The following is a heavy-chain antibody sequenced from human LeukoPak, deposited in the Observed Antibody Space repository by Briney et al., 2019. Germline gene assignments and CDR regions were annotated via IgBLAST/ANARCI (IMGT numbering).Heavy chain of an antibody. J-gene: IGHJ4*02. CDR2: FDPEDGET. V-gene: IGHV1-24*01. CDR3: ATHPYCGGDCYRPFDY. D-gene: IGHD2-21*02. CDR1: GYTLTELS. Sequence: ASVKVSCKVSGYTLTELSMHWVRQAPGKGLEWMGGFDPEDGETIYAQKFQGRVTMTEDTSTDAAYMELSSLRSEDTVVYYCATHPYCGGDCYRPFDYWGQGTLVTVSS.